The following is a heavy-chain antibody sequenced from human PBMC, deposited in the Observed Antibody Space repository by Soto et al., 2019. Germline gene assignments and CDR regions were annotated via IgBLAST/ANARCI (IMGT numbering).Heavy chain of an antibody. V-gene: IGHV3-30*18. J-gene: IGHJ4*02. Sequence: QVQLVESGGGVVQPGRSLRLSCAASGFTFSSYGMHWVRQAPGKGLEWVAVISYDGSNKYYADSVKGRFTISRDNSKNTLYLQMNSLRAEDTAVYYCAKGGKLRFLEWMGAVAGTLFDYCGQGTLVTVSS. CDR1: GFTFSSYG. CDR3: AKGGKLRFLEWMGAVAGTLFDY. CDR2: ISYDGSNK. D-gene: IGHD3-3*01.